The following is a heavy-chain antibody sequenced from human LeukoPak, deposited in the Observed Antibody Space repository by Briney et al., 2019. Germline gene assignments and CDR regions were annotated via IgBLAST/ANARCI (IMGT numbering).Heavy chain of an antibody. CDR3: ARFTVGATTTDY. CDR2: INPNSGGT. D-gene: IGHD1-26*01. Sequence: ASVKVSCKASGYTFPDYYMHWVRQAPGQGLEWMGWINPNSGGTNYAQKFQGRVTMTRDTSSSTAYMDLSRLRSDDTALYYCARFTVGATTTDYWGQGTLVTVSS. CDR1: GYTFPDYY. V-gene: IGHV1-2*02. J-gene: IGHJ4*02.